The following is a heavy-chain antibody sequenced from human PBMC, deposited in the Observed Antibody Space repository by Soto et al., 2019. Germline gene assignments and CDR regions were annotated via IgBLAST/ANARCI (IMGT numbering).Heavy chain of an antibody. J-gene: IGHJ3*01. CDR1: GFMFNAYG. Sequence: GGSLRLSCAASGFMFNAYGMHWVRQAPGKGLEWVATISFDGSNEYYTESVKGRFTISRDNSQNTLYLEMLSLRPEDTAVFYCVKAGTIAGTGTTPRAFDVWGQGTMVTVSS. V-gene: IGHV3-30*18. CDR2: ISFDGSNE. D-gene: IGHD1-1*01. CDR3: VKAGTIAGTGTTPRAFDV.